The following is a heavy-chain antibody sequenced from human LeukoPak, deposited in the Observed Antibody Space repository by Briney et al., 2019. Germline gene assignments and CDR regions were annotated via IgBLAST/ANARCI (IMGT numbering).Heavy chain of an antibody. Sequence: GGSLRLSCAASGFTFSNYAMTWVRQAPGKGLEWVSGITGSGRSTYYADSVKGRFTISRDNSKNTLYLQMNNLRAEDTAVYYCAKAARSSVAGLFFDLWGRGTLVTVSS. D-gene: IGHD6-19*01. J-gene: IGHJ2*01. CDR1: GFTFSNYA. CDR3: AKAARSSVAGLFFDL. CDR2: ITGSGRST. V-gene: IGHV3-23*01.